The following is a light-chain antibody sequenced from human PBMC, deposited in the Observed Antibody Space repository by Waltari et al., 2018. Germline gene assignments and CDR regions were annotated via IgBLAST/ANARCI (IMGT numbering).Light chain of an antibody. CDR2: EVN. V-gene: IGLV2-23*02. CDR3: CSYAGRSTLV. J-gene: IGLJ3*02. CDR1: SSHVGASNL. Sequence: QSALTQPASVSGSPGQSITISCTGTSSHVGASNLISWYQQHPGKAPTLMIYEVNKRPSGVSNRFSGSKSDNTASLTISGLQAEDEADYYCCSYAGRSTLVFGGGTNLTVL.